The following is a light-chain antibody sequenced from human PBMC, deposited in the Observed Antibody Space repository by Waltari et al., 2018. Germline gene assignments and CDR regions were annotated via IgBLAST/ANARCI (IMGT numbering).Light chain of an antibody. Sequence: QSALTQPASVSGSPGQSNIISCTGTSSDGGVYNYGSWYQQHPGKAPKLMIYDVSKRPPGVSTRFSGSKSGTTASLTISGLQAEDEADYYCSSYTSSSTLYVFGTGTKVTVL. J-gene: IGLJ1*01. V-gene: IGLV2-14*01. CDR1: SSDGGVYNY. CDR2: DVS. CDR3: SSYTSSSTLYV.